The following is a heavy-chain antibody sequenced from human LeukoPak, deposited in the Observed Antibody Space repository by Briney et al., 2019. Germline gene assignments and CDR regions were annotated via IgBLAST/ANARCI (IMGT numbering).Heavy chain of an antibody. V-gene: IGHV5-51*01. CDR3: ARSQGYCSGGSCLQGDWFDP. D-gene: IGHD2-15*01. CDR1: GYSFTNYW. Sequence: GESLKISCKGSGYSFTNYWIGWVRQMPGKGLEWMGIIYLGDSDTRYSPSFQGQVTISADKSISTAYLQWGSLKASDTAMYYCARSQGYCSGGSCLQGDWFDPWGQGTLVTVSS. CDR2: IYLGDSDT. J-gene: IGHJ5*02.